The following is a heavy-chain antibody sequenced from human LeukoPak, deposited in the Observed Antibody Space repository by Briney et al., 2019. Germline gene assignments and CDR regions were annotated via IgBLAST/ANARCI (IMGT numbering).Heavy chain of an antibody. J-gene: IGHJ6*02. D-gene: IGHD2-2*01. CDR2: INHSGST. V-gene: IGHV4-34*01. CDR1: GGSFSGYY. Sequence: SETLSLTCAVSGGSFSGYYWSWIRQPPGKGLEWIGEINHSGSTNYNPSLKSRVTISVDTSKNQFSLKLSSVTAADTAVYYCARGDCSSTSCPRDYGMDVWGQGTTVTVSS. CDR3: ARGDCSSTSCPRDYGMDV.